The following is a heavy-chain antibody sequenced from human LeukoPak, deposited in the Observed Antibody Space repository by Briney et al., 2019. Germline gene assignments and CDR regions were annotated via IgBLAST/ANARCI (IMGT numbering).Heavy chain of an antibody. CDR1: GGTFSSYA. D-gene: IGHD3-22*01. CDR3: AKETTYYYDSSGFLGFQH. V-gene: IGHV1-69*04. CDR2: TIPIFGIA. J-gene: IGHJ1*01. Sequence: GASVKVSCKASGGTFSSYAISWVRQAPGQGLEWMGRTIPIFGIANYAQKFQGRVTITADKSTSTAYMELSSLRCEDTAVYYCAKETTYYYDSSGFLGFQHWGQGTLVTVSS.